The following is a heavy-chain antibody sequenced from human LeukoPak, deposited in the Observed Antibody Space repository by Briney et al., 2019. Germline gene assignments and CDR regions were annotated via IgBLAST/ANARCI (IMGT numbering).Heavy chain of an antibody. Sequence: SETLSLTCTVSGGSISSSSYYWGWIRQPPGKGLEWIGSIYYSGSTYYNPSLKSRVTISVDTSKNQFSLKLSSVTAADTAVYYCASRLPNIYGSGSYYTDWFDPWGQGTLVTVSS. CDR2: IYYSGST. J-gene: IGHJ5*02. CDR3: ASRLPNIYGSGSYYTDWFDP. V-gene: IGHV4-39*01. CDR1: GGSISSSSYY. D-gene: IGHD3-10*01.